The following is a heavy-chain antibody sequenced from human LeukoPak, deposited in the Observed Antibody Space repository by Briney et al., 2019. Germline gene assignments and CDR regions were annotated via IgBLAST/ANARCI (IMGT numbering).Heavy chain of an antibody. Sequence: RVASVTVSCKSSGYSFTGHYMHWVRQAPGQGLEWMGWISAYNGNTNYAQKLQGRVTMTTDTSTSTAYMELRSLRSDDTAVYYCARATSFYGYWGQGTLVTVSS. CDR1: GYSFTGHY. J-gene: IGHJ4*02. CDR3: ARATSFYGY. V-gene: IGHV1-18*04. D-gene: IGHD4-17*01. CDR2: ISAYNGNT.